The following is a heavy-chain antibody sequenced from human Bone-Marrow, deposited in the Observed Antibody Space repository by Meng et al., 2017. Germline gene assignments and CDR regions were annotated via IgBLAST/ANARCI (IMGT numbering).Heavy chain of an antibody. Sequence: GESLKISCAASGFTFSSYCMRWVRQAPGKGLEWVANIKQDGSEKYYVDSVKGRFTISRDNSKNTLYLQMNSLRAEDTAVYYCANAPYSSSWYGGGDEVYWGQGTLVTVSS. CDR2: IKQDGSEK. CDR3: ANAPYSSSWYGGGDEVY. V-gene: IGHV3-7*03. J-gene: IGHJ4*02. D-gene: IGHD6-13*01. CDR1: GFTFSSYC.